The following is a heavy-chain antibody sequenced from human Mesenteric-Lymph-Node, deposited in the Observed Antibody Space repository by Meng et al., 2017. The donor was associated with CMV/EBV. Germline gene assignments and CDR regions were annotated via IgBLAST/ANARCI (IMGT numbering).Heavy chain of an antibody. CDR1: GFSLSTSGMC. Sequence: SGPTLVKPTQTLTLTCTFSGFSLSTSGMCVSWVRQPPGKALERLALIDWDDDKYYSTSLKTRLTISKDTSKNQVVLTMTNMDPVDTATYYCARIVKYCSSTSCYLYYGMDVWGQGTTVTVSS. V-gene: IGHV2-70*20. CDR3: ARIVKYCSSTSCYLYYGMDV. D-gene: IGHD2-2*01. CDR2: IDWDDDK. J-gene: IGHJ6*02.